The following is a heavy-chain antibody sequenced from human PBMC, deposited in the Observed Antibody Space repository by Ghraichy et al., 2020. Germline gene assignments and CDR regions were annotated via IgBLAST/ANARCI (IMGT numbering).Heavy chain of an antibody. CDR2: IRSKAYGGTT. D-gene: IGHD3-3*01. J-gene: IGHJ4*02. CDR3: TRGSGGTIFGVARH. CDR1: GFTFGDYA. Sequence: GGSLRLSCTASGFTFGDYAMSWVRQAPGKGLEWVGFIRSKAYGGTTEYAASVKGRFTISRDDSKSIAYLQMNSLKTEDTAVYYCTRGSGGTIFGVARHWGPGTLVTVSS. V-gene: IGHV3-49*04.